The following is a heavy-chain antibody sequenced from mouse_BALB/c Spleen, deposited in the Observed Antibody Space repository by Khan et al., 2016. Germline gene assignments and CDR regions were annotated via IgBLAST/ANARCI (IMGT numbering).Heavy chain of an antibody. V-gene: IGHV14-3*02. CDR3: ARSYGNYYYAMDY. CDR2: IDPANGNT. CDR1: GFNIKDTY. J-gene: IGHJ4*01. D-gene: IGHD2-1*01. Sequence: VQLKESGAELVKPGASVKLSCTASGFNIKDTYMHWVKQRPEQGLEWIGRIDPANGNTKYDPKFQGKATITADTSSNTAYLQLSSLTSEDTAVYYCARSYGNYYYAMDYWGQGTSVTVSS.